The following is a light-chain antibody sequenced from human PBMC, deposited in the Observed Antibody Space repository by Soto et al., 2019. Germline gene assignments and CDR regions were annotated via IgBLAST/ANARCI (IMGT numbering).Light chain of an antibody. Sequence: AIRMTQSPSSLSASTGDRVTITCRASQGISSYLAWYQQKPGKAPNLLISDASSLESGVPSRFSGSGSGTEFTLSISSLQPADLGTYYCQQYNSFSPLTFGGGTKVDIK. CDR1: QGISSY. V-gene: IGKV1-8*01. CDR2: DAS. CDR3: QQYNSFSPLT. J-gene: IGKJ4*01.